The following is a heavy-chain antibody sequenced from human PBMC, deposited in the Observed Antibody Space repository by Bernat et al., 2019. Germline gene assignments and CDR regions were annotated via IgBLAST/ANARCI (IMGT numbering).Heavy chain of an antibody. CDR3: ARDNDFWSGYYAAFDY. CDR1: GFTFSSYW. CDR2: INSDGSST. Sequence: EVQLVESGGGLVQPGGSLRLSCAASGFTFSSYWMHWVRQAPGKGLVWVSRINSDGSSTSYADSVKGQFTISRDNAKTTLYLQMNSLRADDTAVYYCARDNDFWSGYYAAFDYWGQGTLVTVSS. J-gene: IGHJ4*02. D-gene: IGHD3-3*01. V-gene: IGHV3-74*01.